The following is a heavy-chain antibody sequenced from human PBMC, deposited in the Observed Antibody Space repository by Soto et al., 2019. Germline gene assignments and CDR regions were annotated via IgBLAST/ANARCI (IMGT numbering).Heavy chain of an antibody. Sequence: EVQLVESGGGLVQPGGSLRLSCAASGFTFSSYSMNWVRQAPGKGLAWVSYISSSFITIYYADSVKGRFTISRDNAKNSLYLQMNSLRAEDTAVYYCARDCPGSSTTCYGNEWFDSWSQGTLVTVSS. V-gene: IGHV3-48*01. CDR2: ISSSFITI. J-gene: IGHJ5*01. CDR3: ARDCPGSSTTCYGNEWFDS. CDR1: GFTFSSYS. D-gene: IGHD2-2*01.